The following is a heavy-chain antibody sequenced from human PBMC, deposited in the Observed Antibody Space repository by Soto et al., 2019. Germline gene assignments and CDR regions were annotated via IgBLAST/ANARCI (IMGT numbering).Heavy chain of an antibody. D-gene: IGHD4-17*01. CDR3: ARDYGSPPHNYFGFDV. CDR1: GFSLNTSGVG. CDR2: IYWNDDK. V-gene: IGHV2-5*01. Sequence: QITLKESGPTLVKPTQTLTLTCTFSGFSLNTSGVGVGWIRQPPGKALECLALIYWNDDKRYSPALKTTLTITKDTSHNEFVITVTNQHPVHTATYSCARDYGSPPHNYFGFDVWGQGTTVTVSS. J-gene: IGHJ6*02.